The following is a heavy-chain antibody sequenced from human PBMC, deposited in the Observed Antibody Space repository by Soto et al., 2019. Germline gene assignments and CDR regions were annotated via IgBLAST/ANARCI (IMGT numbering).Heavy chain of an antibody. Sequence: PGGSLRLSCAASGFTFSNYGMSWVRQSPGKGPVWVSYISPDGSRIGYPDSVKGRFTISRDNAKNTLYLQMNSLRVEDTAVYYCVKDIRWGRGTLVTSPQ. CDR2: ISPDGSRI. CDR1: GFTFSNYG. V-gene: IGHV3-74*01. J-gene: IGHJ4*02. CDR3: VKDIR.